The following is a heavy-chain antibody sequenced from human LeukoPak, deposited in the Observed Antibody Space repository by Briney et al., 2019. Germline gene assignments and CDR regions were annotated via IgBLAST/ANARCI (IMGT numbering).Heavy chain of an antibody. CDR1: GYTFTSYG. D-gene: IGHD3-10*01. CDR2: ISAYNGNT. Sequence: GASVKVSCKASGYTFTSYGISWVRQAPGQGLEWMGWISAYNGNTNYAQKLQGRVTMTTDTSTSTAYMELRSLRSDDTAVYYCASGDYEYYGSGSYYIRSFDYWGQGTLVTVSS. V-gene: IGHV1-18*01. CDR3: ASGDYEYYGSGSYYIRSFDY. J-gene: IGHJ4*02.